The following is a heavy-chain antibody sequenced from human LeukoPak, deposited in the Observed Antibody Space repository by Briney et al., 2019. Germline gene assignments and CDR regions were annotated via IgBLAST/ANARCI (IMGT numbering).Heavy chain of an antibody. CDR1: GGSISSYY. CDR2: IYYSGST. Sequence: PSETLSLTCTVSGGSISSYYWSWIRQPPGKGLEWIGYIYYSGSTNYNPSLKSRDTISVDTSKNQFSLKLSSVTAADTAVYYCARRGSSGWDFDYWGQGTLVTVSS. CDR3: ARRGSSGWDFDY. V-gene: IGHV4-59*08. D-gene: IGHD6-19*01. J-gene: IGHJ4*02.